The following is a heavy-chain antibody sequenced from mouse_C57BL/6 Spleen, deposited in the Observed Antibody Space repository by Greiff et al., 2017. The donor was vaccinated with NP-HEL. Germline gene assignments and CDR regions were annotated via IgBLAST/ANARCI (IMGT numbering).Heavy chain of an antibody. CDR3: ARRGIHGNGGDY. CDR1: GFNIKNTY. CDR2: IDPANGNT. J-gene: IGHJ2*01. V-gene: IGHV14-3*01. D-gene: IGHD2-1*01. Sequence: VQLKESVAELVRPGASVKLSCTASGFNIKNTYMHWVKQRPEQGLEWIGRIDPANGNTKYAPKFQGKATITADTSSNTAYLQLSSLTSEDTAISYVARRGIHGNGGDYWGQGTTLTVSS.